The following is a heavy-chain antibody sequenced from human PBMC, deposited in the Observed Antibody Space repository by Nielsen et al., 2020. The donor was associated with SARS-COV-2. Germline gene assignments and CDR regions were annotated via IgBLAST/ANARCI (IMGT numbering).Heavy chain of an antibody. V-gene: IGHV3-73*01. Sequence: GESLKISWAGSGFTFSGSALHWVRQASGKGLEWVGRIRSKANSYATAYAASVKGRFTISRDDSKNTAYLQMNSLKTEDTAVYYCTRLGSSSWYWGQGTLVTVSS. D-gene: IGHD6-13*01. J-gene: IGHJ4*02. CDR1: GFTFSGSA. CDR2: IRSKANSYAT. CDR3: TRLGSSSWY.